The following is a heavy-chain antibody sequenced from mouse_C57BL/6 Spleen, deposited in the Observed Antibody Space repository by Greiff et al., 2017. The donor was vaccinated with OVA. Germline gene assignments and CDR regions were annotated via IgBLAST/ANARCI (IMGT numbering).Heavy chain of an antibody. J-gene: IGHJ2*01. CDR2: IRNKANGYTT. V-gene: IGHV7-3*01. D-gene: IGHD4-1*01. CDR1: GFTFTDYY. CDR3: ARSLPLTPCDY. Sequence: VQLQQSGGGLVQPGGSLSLSCAASGFTFTDYYMSWVRQPPGKALEWLGFIRNKANGYTTEYSASVKGRFTISRDNSQSILYLQMNALRAEDSATYYCARSLPLTPCDYWGQGTTLTVSS.